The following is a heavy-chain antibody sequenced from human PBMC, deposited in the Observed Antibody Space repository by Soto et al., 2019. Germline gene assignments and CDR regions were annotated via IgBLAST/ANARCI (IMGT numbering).Heavy chain of an antibody. V-gene: IGHV3-21*01. Sequence: PVGSLRLSCAASGFTFSTYSMNWVRQAPGKGLEWVSFITGPSDRIHYADSVRGRFTISRDNAENSLFLQMNSLRAEDTAVYYCARVPQNWFPLDYWGQGTLVTVSS. J-gene: IGHJ4*02. D-gene: IGHD3-9*01. CDR2: ITGPSDRI. CDR1: GFTFSTYS. CDR3: ARVPQNWFPLDY.